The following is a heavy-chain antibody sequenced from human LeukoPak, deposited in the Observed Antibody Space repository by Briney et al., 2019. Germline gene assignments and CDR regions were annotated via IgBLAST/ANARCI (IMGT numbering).Heavy chain of an antibody. V-gene: IGHV3-53*05. CDR1: GFTVSSNY. CDR3: AKDSTSYYDSSGYRDY. D-gene: IGHD3-22*01. CDR2: IYSGGST. Sequence: GGSLRLSCAASGFTVSSNYMSWVRQAPGKGLEWVSVIYSGGSTYYADPVKGRFTISRDNSKNTLYLQMNSLRAEDTALYYCAKDSTSYYDSSGYRDYWGQGTLVTVSS. J-gene: IGHJ4*02.